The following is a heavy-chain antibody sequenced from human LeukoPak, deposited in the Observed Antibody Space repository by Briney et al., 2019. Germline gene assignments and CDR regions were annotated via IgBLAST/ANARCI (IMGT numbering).Heavy chain of an antibody. CDR2: INPSGGST. V-gene: IGHV1-46*01. CDR1: GYTFTSYY. D-gene: IGHD2-2*01. CDR3: ARPAFSGSTSSSFDY. Sequence: GASVKVSCKASGYTFTSYYMHWVRQAPGQGLEWMGIINPSGGSTSYAQKFQGRVTMTRDTSTSTVYMELSSLRSEDTAVYYCARPAFSGSTSSSFDYWGQGTLVTVSS. J-gene: IGHJ4*02.